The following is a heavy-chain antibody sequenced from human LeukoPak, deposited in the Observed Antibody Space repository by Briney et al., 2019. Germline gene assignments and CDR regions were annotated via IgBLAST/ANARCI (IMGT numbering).Heavy chain of an antibody. J-gene: IGHJ5*01. D-gene: IGHD6-19*01. CDR1: GFAFSVYA. CDR2: INANSGTT. CDR3: AKPISGGLAVTADWFHP. Sequence: GGSLRLSCTASGFAFSVYAMSWLRKPPGKGLEWVSTINANSGTTSYAASVRGRFTISRDNSKNTLYLQLNTLRADDTATYYCAKPISGGLAVTADWFHPWGQGTLVVVSS. V-gene: IGHV3-23*01.